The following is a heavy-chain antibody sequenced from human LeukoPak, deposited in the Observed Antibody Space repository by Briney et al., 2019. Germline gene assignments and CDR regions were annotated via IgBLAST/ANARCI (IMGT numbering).Heavy chain of an antibody. CDR1: GFTFSSYG. V-gene: IGHV3-30*18. D-gene: IGHD5-18*01. CDR3: AKESHGYSYGFDY. CDR2: ISYDGSNK. J-gene: IGHJ4*02. Sequence: GGSLRLSCAASGFTFSSYGMHWVRQAPGKGLEWVAVISYDGSNKYYADSVKGRFTISRDNSKNTLYLQMNSLRAEDTAVYYCAKESHGYSYGFDYWGQGTLVTVSS.